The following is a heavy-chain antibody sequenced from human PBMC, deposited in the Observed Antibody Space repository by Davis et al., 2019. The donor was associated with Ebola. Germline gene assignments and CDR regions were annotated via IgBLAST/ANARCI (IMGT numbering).Heavy chain of an antibody. Sequence: PGGSLRLSCAASGFTFSSYAMHWVRQAPGKGLEWVAVISYDGSNKYYADSVKGRFTISRDNSKNTLYLQMNSLRAEDTAVYYCARGGYYDFWSYIHDAFDIWGQGTMVTVSS. CDR3: ARGGYYDFWSYIHDAFDI. CDR2: ISYDGSNK. V-gene: IGHV3-30-3*01. J-gene: IGHJ3*02. D-gene: IGHD3-3*01. CDR1: GFTFSSYA.